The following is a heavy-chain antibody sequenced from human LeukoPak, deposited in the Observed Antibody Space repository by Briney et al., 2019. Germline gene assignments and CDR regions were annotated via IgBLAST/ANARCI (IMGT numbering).Heavy chain of an antibody. J-gene: IGHJ3*02. CDR2: ISYDGSNK. CDR3: AKDFLSGGSSWYLDAFDI. Sequence: QPGRSLRLSCAASGFTFSSYGMHWVRQAPGKGLEWVAVISYDGSNKYYADSVKGRFTISRDNSKNTLYLQMNSLRAEDTAVYYCAKDFLSGGSSWYLDAFDIWGQGTMVTVSS. V-gene: IGHV3-30*18. CDR1: GFTFSSYG. D-gene: IGHD6-13*01.